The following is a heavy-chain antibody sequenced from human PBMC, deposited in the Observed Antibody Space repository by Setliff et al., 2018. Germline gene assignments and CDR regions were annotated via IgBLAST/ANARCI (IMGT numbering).Heavy chain of an antibody. V-gene: IGHV3-7*01. D-gene: IGHD3-10*01. CDR3: AREGVGFRFYYAYMDV. CDR2: IKEDGSEQ. CDR1: GFTFSRYW. Sequence: PGGSLRLSCAASGFTFSRYWMSWVRQAPGKGLEWVANIKEDGSEQYYMDSVKGRFTISRDNAKNSLYLQMNSLRAEDTAVYYCAREGVGFRFYYAYMDVWGKGTTVTVSS. J-gene: IGHJ6*03.